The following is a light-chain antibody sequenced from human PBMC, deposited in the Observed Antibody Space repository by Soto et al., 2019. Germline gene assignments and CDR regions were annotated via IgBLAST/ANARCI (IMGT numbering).Light chain of an antibody. CDR3: QHYSTWLWT. CDR1: QSVSSK. J-gene: IGKJ1*01. Sequence: EIVMTQAPATLSVSPGERATLSCRASQSVSSKLAWYQQKPGQGPRLLIYDASSRATGIPPRFSGSGSGTEFTLTISSLQSEYFAVYYCQHYSTWLWTFGQGTKVEIK. V-gene: IGKV3-15*01. CDR2: DAS.